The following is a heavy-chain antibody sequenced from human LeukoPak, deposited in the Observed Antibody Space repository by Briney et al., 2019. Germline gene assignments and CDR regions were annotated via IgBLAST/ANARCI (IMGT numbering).Heavy chain of an antibody. CDR3: ARLPSRGSSWYFDY. D-gene: IGHD6-13*01. CDR2: ISSSGSTI. J-gene: IGHJ4*02. V-gene: IGHV3-11*01. Sequence: PGGSLRLSCAASGFTFSDYYMSWIRQAPGKGLEWVSYISSSGSTIYYADSVKGRFTISRDNAKNSLYLQMNSLRAEDTAVYYCARLPSRGSSWYFDYWGQGSLVTVSS. CDR1: GFTFSDYY.